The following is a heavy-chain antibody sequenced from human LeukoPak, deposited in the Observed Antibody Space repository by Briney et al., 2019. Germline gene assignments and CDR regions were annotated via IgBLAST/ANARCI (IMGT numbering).Heavy chain of an antibody. CDR3: ARSSLDSSGYYNWFDP. CDR1: GGSISSYY. J-gene: IGHJ5*02. V-gene: IGHV4-59*01. Sequence: PSETLSLTRTVSGGSISSYYWSWIRQPPGKGLEWIGYIYYSGSTNYNPSLKSRVTISVDTSKNQFSLKLSSVTAADTAVYYCARSSLDSSGYYNWFDPWGQGTLVTVSS. CDR2: IYYSGST. D-gene: IGHD3-22*01.